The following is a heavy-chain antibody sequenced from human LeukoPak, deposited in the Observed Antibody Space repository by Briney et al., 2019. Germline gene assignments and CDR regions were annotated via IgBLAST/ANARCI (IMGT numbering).Heavy chain of an antibody. V-gene: IGHV1-8*01. CDR2: MNPNSGNT. J-gene: IGHJ4*02. CDR3: ARGGGYCSSTSCYLAHDY. CDR1: GYTFTSYD. Sequence: ASVKVSCKASGYTFTSYDINWVRQATGQGLEWMGWMNPNSGNTGYAQKFQGRVIMTRNTSISTAYMELSSLRSEDTAVYYCARGGGYCSSTSCYLAHDYWGQGTLVTVSS. D-gene: IGHD2-2*01.